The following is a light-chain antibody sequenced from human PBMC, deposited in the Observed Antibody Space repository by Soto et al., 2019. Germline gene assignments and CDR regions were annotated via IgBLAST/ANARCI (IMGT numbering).Light chain of an antibody. V-gene: IGKV3-20*01. CDR3: QQYGTSPKT. Sequence: EIVLTQSPGTLSLSPGERATLSCRASQSVSSNYLAWYQQKPGQAPRLLIYGASSRATGIPDRFSGSGSGTDFPLTISRVAPEDFAVYYCQQYGTSPKTFGQGTKVEIK. CDR2: GAS. J-gene: IGKJ1*01. CDR1: QSVSSNY.